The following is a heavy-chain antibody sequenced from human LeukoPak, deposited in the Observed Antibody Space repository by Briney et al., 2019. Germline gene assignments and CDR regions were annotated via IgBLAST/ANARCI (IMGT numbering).Heavy chain of an antibody. V-gene: IGHV4-39*01. Sequence: SETLSLTCTVSGGSINITSHYWGWIRQPPGKGLEWIGSMDYSGSSYDNPSLKSRVTISVDTSKNQFSLKLKSVTAADTAGYSYSSHRGGFRSGGHCYLYYFDYWGQGALVTVSS. CDR1: GGSINITSHY. CDR2: MDYSGSS. J-gene: IGHJ4*02. CDR3: SSHRGGFRSGGHCYLYYFDY. D-gene: IGHD2-21*01.